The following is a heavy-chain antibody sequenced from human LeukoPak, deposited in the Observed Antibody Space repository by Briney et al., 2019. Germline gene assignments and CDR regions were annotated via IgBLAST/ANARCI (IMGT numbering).Heavy chain of an antibody. D-gene: IGHD2-2*02. Sequence: PGGSLRLSCAASGFTFSSYSMNWVRQAPGKGLEWVSSISSSSSYIYYADSVKGRFTISRDNAKNSLYLQMNSLRAEDTAVYYCAKDPGDIVVVPAAIPAHNYYMDVWGKGTTVTVSS. CDR1: GFTFSSYS. CDR3: AKDPGDIVVVPAAIPAHNYYMDV. V-gene: IGHV3-21*01. CDR2: ISSSSSYI. J-gene: IGHJ6*03.